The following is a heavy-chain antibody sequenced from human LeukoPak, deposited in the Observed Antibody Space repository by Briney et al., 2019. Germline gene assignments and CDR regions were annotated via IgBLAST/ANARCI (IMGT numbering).Heavy chain of an antibody. D-gene: IGHD5-18*01. V-gene: IGHV4-34*01. Sequence: PSETLSLTCTVSGGSISGYYWSWVRQSPEKGLEWIGEIYHDGSTNYNPSLKSRVTISMDKSKNQLSLKLNFVTAADTAVYYCARDRGGYTYSHDYWGQGTLVTVSS. CDR1: GGSISGYY. CDR3: ARDRGGYTYSHDY. J-gene: IGHJ4*02. CDR2: IYHDGST.